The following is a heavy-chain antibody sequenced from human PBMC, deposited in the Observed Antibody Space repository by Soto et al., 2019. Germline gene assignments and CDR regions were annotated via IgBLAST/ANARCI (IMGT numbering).Heavy chain of an antibody. CDR2: INHSGST. D-gene: IGHD3-3*01. Sequence: SETLSLTCAVYGGSFSGYYWSWIRQPPGKXLEWIGEINHSGSTNYNPSLKSRVTISVDTSKNQFSLKLSSVTAADTAVYYCARANHYDFWSGYPYNWFDPWGQGTLVTVSS. CDR3: ARANHYDFWSGYPYNWFDP. CDR1: GGSFSGYY. J-gene: IGHJ5*02. V-gene: IGHV4-34*01.